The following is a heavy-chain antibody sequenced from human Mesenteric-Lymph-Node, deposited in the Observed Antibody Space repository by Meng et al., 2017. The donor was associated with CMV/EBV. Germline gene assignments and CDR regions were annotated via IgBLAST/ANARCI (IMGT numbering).Heavy chain of an antibody. Sequence: GGSLRLSCAASGFTFSSFGMHWVRQAPGKGLEWVAVIWYDGSYKYYVDSVKGRFTISRDDSKNTLYLQMNSLRAEDTAVYYCARDSYSSSCGDYWGQGTLVTVSS. CDR1: GFTFSSFG. J-gene: IGHJ4*02. D-gene: IGHD6-13*01. CDR2: IWYDGSYK. V-gene: IGHV3-33*01. CDR3: ARDSYSSSCGDY.